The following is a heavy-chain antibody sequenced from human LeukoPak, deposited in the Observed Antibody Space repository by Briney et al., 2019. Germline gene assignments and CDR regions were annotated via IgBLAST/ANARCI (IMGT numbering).Heavy chain of an antibody. D-gene: IGHD5-12*01. CDR1: GYTFTSYG. Sequence: GASVKVSCKASGYTFTSYGISWVRQAPGQGLEWMGWISAYNGNTNYAQKLQGRVTMTTDTSTSTAYMELRSLRSEDTAVYYCARDRGYSDPGYCDYWGQGTLVTVSS. CDR2: ISAYNGNT. CDR3: ARDRGYSDPGYCDY. V-gene: IGHV1-18*01. J-gene: IGHJ4*02.